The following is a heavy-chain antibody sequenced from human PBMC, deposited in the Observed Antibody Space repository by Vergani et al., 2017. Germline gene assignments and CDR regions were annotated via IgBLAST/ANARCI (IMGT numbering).Heavy chain of an antibody. J-gene: IGHJ5*01. D-gene: IGHD5-12*01. CDR3: VRARCSGPCFMSDWFDS. CDR2: NKSDGSIT. V-gene: IGHV3-74*01. Sequence: EVQLVASGGGLIHPGGSLRLSCEGSGFSFSGYWMHWVCQSPEKGPVWVSRNKSDGSITNYADSVKVPFTISRDNAKNTLYLEMNSLRGDDTAIYYCVRARCSGPCFMSDWFDSWGQGTLVTVAS. CDR1: GFSFSGYW.